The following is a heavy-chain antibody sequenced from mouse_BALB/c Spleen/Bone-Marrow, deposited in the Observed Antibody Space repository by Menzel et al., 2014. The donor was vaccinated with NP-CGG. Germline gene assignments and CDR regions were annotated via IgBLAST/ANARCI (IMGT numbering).Heavy chain of an antibody. D-gene: IGHD2-14*01. CDR3: ARWYRDPHFAMDY. J-gene: IGHJ4*01. CDR1: GYAFXSYW. Sequence: QVQLQQPGAELVRPGSSVKISCKAPGYAFXSYWMNWVKQRPGQGLEWIGQIYPGDGDTNYNGNFKGKATLTADKSSSTAYMQLSSLTSEDSAVYFCARWYRDPHFAMDYWGPGTSVTVSS. V-gene: IGHV1-80*01. CDR2: IYPGDGDT.